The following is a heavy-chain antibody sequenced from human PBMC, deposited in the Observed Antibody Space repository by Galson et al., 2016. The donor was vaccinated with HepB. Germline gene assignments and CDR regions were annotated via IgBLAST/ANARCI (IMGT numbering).Heavy chain of an antibody. CDR3: ARQGYRYNYAMDV. CDR2: IYPSDSDT. V-gene: IGHV5-51*01. CDR1: GYTFDTYW. D-gene: IGHD5-24*01. Sequence: QSGAEVIKPGESLKISCQTSGYTFDTYWISWVRQMPGRGLEWMGIIYPSDSDTRYSQSFKGQVTISVDKSYIAAYLQWSSLKASDTAMYYCARQGYRYNYAMDVWGQGTTVTVSS. J-gene: IGHJ6*01.